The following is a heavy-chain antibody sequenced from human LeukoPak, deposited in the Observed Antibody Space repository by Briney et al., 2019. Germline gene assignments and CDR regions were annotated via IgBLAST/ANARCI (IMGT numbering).Heavy chain of an antibody. Sequence: ASVKVSCKASGYTFTAYYMHWVRQAPGQGLEWMGWINPNSGGTNYAQKFQGRVTMTRDTSISTAYMERSRLTSDDTAVYYCARDNIAAAGYYMDVWGKGTTVTVSS. J-gene: IGHJ6*03. D-gene: IGHD6-13*01. CDR1: GYTFTAYY. CDR3: ARDNIAAAGYYMDV. CDR2: INPNSGGT. V-gene: IGHV1-2*02.